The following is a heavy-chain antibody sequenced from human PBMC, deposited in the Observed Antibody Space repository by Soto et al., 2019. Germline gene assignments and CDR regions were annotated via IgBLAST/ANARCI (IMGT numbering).Heavy chain of an antibody. Sequence: SETLPLTCFVSGDSIDSHDSHCSWIRQSPGNGLEWIGTVDYTGTTYYPPPLRGRVTVSADTSKNSFSLKLTSVTAADTAVYYCARHRACNAACDFDSLGQGTLVTVSS. D-gene: IGHD2-15*01. CDR1: GDSIDSHDSH. V-gene: IGHV4-39*01. CDR3: ARHRACNAACDFDS. CDR2: VDYTGTT. J-gene: IGHJ4*02.